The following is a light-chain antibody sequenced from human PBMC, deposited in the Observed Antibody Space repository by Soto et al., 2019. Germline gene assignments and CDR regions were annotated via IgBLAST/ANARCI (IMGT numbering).Light chain of an antibody. CDR2: AAS. CDR3: QQSYSTPPT. V-gene: IGKV1-39*01. CDR1: QSISSY. Sequence: DIQMTQSPSPLSASVGDRVTITFRASQSISSYLNWHQQKPGKAPKLLIYAASSLQSGVPSRFSGSGSGTDFTLTISSLQPEDFATYYCQQSYSTPPTFGQGTRLEIK. J-gene: IGKJ5*01.